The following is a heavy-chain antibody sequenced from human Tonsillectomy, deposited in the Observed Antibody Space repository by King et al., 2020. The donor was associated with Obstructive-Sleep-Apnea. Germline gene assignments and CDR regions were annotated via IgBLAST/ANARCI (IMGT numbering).Heavy chain of an antibody. J-gene: IGHJ6*02. CDR3: ARVLPTVVTPPGYYGMDV. CDR2: INSDGSST. D-gene: IGHD4-23*01. V-gene: IGHV3-74*01. Sequence: EVQLVESGGGLVQPGGSLRLSCAASGFTFSSYWMHWVRQAPGKGLVWVSRINSDGSSTSYADSVKGRFTISRDNAKNTLDLQMNSLRAEDTAVYYCARVLPTVVTPPGYYGMDVWGQGTTVTVSS. CDR1: GFTFSSYW.